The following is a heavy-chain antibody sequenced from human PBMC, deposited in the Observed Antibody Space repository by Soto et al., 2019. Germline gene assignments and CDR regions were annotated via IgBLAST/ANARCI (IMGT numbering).Heavy chain of an antibody. CDR2: IVVGSGNT. Sequence: GASVKVSCKASGFTFTSSAVQWVRQARGQRLEWIGWIVVGSGNTNYAQKFQERVTITRDMSTSTAYMELSSLRSEDTAVYYCGGDVRQDFGVRGVMDVWGQGTTVTVSS. V-gene: IGHV1-58*01. J-gene: IGHJ6*02. CDR1: GFTFTSSA. D-gene: IGHD3-3*01. CDR3: GGDVRQDFGVRGVMDV.